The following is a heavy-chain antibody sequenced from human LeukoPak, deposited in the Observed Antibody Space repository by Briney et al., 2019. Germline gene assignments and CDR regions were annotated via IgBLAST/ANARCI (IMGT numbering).Heavy chain of an antibody. CDR1: GFTFSSYW. J-gene: IGHJ4*02. CDR2: IKQDGSEK. CDR3: AREDTRDSSGRYYFDY. Sequence: GGSLRLSCAASGFTFSSYWMSWVRQAPGKGLEWVANIKQDGSEKYYVDSVKGRFTISRDNAKNSLYLQTNSLRAEDTAVYYCAREDTRDSSGRYYFDYWGQGTLVTVSS. D-gene: IGHD3-22*01. V-gene: IGHV3-7*01.